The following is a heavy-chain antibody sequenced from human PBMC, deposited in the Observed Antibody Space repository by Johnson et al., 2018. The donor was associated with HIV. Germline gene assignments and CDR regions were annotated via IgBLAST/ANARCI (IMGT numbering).Heavy chain of an antibody. V-gene: IGHV3-20*04. Sequence: VQLVESGGGVVRPGGYLRLSCAASGFTFDDYGMSWVRQAPGKGLEWVSGINWNGGSTGYADSVKGRFTISRDNAKKSLYLQMNSLGADDTALYYCARVLVAADYAFDIWGQGTMVTVSS. J-gene: IGHJ3*02. D-gene: IGHD1-26*01. CDR3: ARVLVAADYAFDI. CDR2: INWNGGST. CDR1: GFTFDDYG.